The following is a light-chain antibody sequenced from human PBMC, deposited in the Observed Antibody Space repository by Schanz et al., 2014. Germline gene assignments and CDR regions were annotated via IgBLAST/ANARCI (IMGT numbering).Light chain of an antibody. CDR1: SSDVGGSNS. J-gene: IGLJ3*02. Sequence: QSALTQPPSASGSPGQSVTISCTGTSSDVGGSNSVSWYQQLPGKAPKLVISEVSKRPSGVPDRFSGSKSGNTASLTVSGLLAEDEADYYCAVWDDSLSGWVFGGGTKVTVL. CDR3: AVWDDSLSGWV. CDR2: EVS. V-gene: IGLV2-8*01.